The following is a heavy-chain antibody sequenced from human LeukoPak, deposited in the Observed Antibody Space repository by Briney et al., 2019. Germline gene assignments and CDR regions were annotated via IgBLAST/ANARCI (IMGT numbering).Heavy chain of an antibody. V-gene: IGHV1-69*01. CDR2: IIPIFGTA. CDR3: ASLEGYSSSWYTQDYFDY. Sequence: GSSVKVSCKASGGTFSSYAIGWVRQAPGQGLEWMGGIIPIFGTANYAQKFQGRVTITADESTSTAYMELSSLRSEDTAVYYCASLEGYSSSWYTQDYFDYWGQGTLVTVSS. CDR1: GGTFSSYA. J-gene: IGHJ4*02. D-gene: IGHD6-13*01.